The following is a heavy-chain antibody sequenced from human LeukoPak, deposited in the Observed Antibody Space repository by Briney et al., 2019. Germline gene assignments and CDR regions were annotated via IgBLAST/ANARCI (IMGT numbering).Heavy chain of an antibody. CDR2: IYHSGST. V-gene: IGHV4-30-2*01. CDR3: ASIPSYYFDY. J-gene: IGHJ4*02. Sequence: PSEPLSLTCTVSGGSISSGGYYWSWIRQPPGKGLEWIGYIYHSGSTFYNPSLKSRVTISVDRSKNQFSLKLSSVTAADTAVYYCASIPSYYFDYWGQGTLVTVSS. D-gene: IGHD6-6*01. CDR1: GGSISSGGYY.